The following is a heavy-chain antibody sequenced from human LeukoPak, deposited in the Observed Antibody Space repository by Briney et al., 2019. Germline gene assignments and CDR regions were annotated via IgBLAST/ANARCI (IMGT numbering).Heavy chain of an antibody. D-gene: IGHD3-3*01. CDR1: GFTFDDYA. CDR3: AKDCYSTIFGVVINPIDY. V-gene: IGHV3-23*01. J-gene: IGHJ4*02. CDR2: ISGSGGST. Sequence: GGSLRLSCAASGFTFDDYAMHWVRQVPGKGLEWVSAISGSGGSTYYADSVKGRFTISRDNSKNTLYLQMNSLRAEDTAVYYCAKDCYSTIFGVVINPIDYWGQGTLVTVSS.